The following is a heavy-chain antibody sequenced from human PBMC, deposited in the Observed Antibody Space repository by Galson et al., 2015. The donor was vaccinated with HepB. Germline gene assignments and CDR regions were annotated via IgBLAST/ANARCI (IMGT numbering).Heavy chain of an antibody. CDR2: IGGGGTST. CDR1: GFTFSTYV. V-gene: IGHV3-23*01. Sequence: SLRLSCAASGFTFSTYVMTWVRQAPGKGLEWVSTIGGGGTSTFYADSVKGRFTVSRDSSKNTLYLEMNSLRAEDTAIYFCARDKNIYDHYYDYWGQGSLVTVSS. J-gene: IGHJ4*02. CDR3: ARDKNIYDHYYDY. D-gene: IGHD3-16*01.